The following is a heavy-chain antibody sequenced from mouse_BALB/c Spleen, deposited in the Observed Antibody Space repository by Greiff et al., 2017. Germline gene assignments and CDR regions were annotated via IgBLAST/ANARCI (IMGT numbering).Heavy chain of an antibody. CDR3: ASYYYGSSDGLFAY. V-gene: IGHV5-12-1*01. Sequence: EVKLVESGGGLVKPGGSLKLSCAASGFAFSSYDMSWVRQTPEKRLEWVAYISSGGGSTYYPDTVKGRFTISRDNAKNTLYLQMSSLKSEDTAMYYCASYYYGSSDGLFAYWGQGTLVTVSA. CDR1: GFAFSSYD. J-gene: IGHJ3*01. CDR2: ISSGGGST. D-gene: IGHD1-1*01.